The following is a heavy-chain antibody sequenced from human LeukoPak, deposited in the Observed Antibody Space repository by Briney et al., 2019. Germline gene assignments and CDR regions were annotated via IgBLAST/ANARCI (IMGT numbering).Heavy chain of an antibody. CDR2: MNPNSGNT. V-gene: IGHV1-8*01. CDR1: GYTFTSYD. J-gene: IGHJ4*02. CDR3: ARQGSSSPTGDY. Sequence: ASVKVSCKASGYTFTSYDINWVRQATGQGLEWMGWMNPNSGNTGHAQKFQGRVTMTRNTSISTAYMELSSLRSEDTAVYYCARQGSSSPTGDYWGQGTLVTVSS. D-gene: IGHD6-6*01.